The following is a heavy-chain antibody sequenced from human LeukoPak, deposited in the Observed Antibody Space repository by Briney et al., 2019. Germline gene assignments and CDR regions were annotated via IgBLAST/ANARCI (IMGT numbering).Heavy chain of an antibody. V-gene: IGHV4-39*07. CDR1: GGSLSSSSYY. J-gene: IGHJ4*02. D-gene: IGHD3-22*01. CDR3: ARFDSYYYDSSGLG. CDR2: IYYSGST. Sequence: SETLSLTCTVSGGSLSSSSYYWGWIRQPPGKGLEWIGSIYYSGSTYYNPSLKSRVTISVDTSKNQFSLKLSSVTAADTAVYYCARFDSYYYDSSGLGWGQGTLVTVSS.